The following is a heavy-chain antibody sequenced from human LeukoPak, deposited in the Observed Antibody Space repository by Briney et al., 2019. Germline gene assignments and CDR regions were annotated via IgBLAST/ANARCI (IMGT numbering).Heavy chain of an antibody. Sequence: GGSLRLSCAPSGLSISNDWMRWVRQAPGEGREWVARVKSKSAGETTDYAAPVKGRFTTSRDDSKNTLYLQTNSLKTEDTAVYYCTLIQGWGSGSYYRVFWGQGNLVTVSS. CDR2: VKSKSAGETT. CDR3: TLIQGWGSGSYYRVF. J-gene: IGHJ4*02. V-gene: IGHV3-15*01. CDR1: GLSISNDW. D-gene: IGHD3-10*01.